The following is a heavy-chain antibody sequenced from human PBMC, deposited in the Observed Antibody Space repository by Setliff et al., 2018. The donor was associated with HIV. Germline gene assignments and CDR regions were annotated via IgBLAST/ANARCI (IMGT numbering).Heavy chain of an antibody. J-gene: IGHJ5*02. CDR2: ISYTGGT. V-gene: IGHV4-59*08. CDR1: GDSIRNDY. D-gene: IGHD3-3*01. CDR3: ARQSITIFGVVISGFDP. Sequence: PSETLSLTCTVSGDSIRNDYWTWIRQSPEKGLEWIAYISYTGGTNYNPSLKSRVTLSLDASKNQISLTLRSVTAADTAVYYCARQSITIFGVVISGFDPWGQGTLVTVSS.